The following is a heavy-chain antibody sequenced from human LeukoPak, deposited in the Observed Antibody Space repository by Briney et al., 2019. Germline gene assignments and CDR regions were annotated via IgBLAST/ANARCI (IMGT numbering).Heavy chain of an antibody. J-gene: IGHJ5*02. CDR3: ARDLSERFDP. V-gene: IGHV4-59*11. Sequence: SETLSLTCTVSGGSISSHYWSWIRQPPGKGLEWIGYIYYSGSTNYNPSLKSRVTISVDTSKNQFSLKLSSVTAADTAVYYCARDLSERFDPWGQGTLVTVSS. D-gene: IGHD1-14*01. CDR1: GGSISSHY. CDR2: IYYSGST.